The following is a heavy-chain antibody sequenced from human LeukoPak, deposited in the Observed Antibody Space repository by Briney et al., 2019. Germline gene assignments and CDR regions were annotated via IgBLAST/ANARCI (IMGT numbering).Heavy chain of an antibody. Sequence: PGRSLRLSCAASGFTFNTYGIHWVRQSPGKGLEGLAVMSSDGRDKKYADSVKRLFTITRDNYKNTLYMQMNSLRAEDTAVYYCAKDGARGPAKYYFDYWGQGTLVTVSS. V-gene: IGHV3-30*18. J-gene: IGHJ4*02. CDR3: AKDGARGPAKYYFDY. CDR2: MSSDGRDK. CDR1: GFTFNTYG. D-gene: IGHD2-2*01.